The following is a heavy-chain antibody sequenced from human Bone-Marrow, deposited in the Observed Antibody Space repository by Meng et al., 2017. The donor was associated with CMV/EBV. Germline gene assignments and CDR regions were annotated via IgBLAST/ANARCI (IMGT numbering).Heavy chain of an antibody. CDR2: INPNSGAK. CDR3: AREPSDDFWGGYYYFFDS. V-gene: IGHV1-2*02. Sequence: ERQAPGQGLEWMGGINPNSGAKRYAHRCKGRVTMTRDTSINTVYMEMSSLTSGDTAVYYCAREPSDDFWGGYYYFFDSWGQGTLVTVSS. D-gene: IGHD3-3*01. J-gene: IGHJ4*02.